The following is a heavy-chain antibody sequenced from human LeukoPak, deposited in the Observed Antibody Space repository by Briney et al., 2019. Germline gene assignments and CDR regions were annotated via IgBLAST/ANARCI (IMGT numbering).Heavy chain of an antibody. CDR3: ARDTTMITYWFDP. CDR1: GYTFTDYN. J-gene: IGHJ5*02. V-gene: IGHV1-2*02. D-gene: IGHD5-18*01. Sequence: ASVKVSCKASGYTFTDYNMHWVRQAPGQGPEWMGWMSPNSGGTNYAQKFQGRVTMTRDTSITTAYMELTRLTSDDTGVYYCARDTTMITYWFDPWGQGTLVTVSS. CDR2: MSPNSGGT.